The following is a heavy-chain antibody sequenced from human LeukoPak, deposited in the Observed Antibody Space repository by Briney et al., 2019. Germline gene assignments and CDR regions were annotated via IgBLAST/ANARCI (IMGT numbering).Heavy chain of an antibody. Sequence: SETLSLTCTVSGGSISSGSYYWSWIRQPAGKGLEWIGRIYTSGSTNYNPSLKSRVTISVDTSKNQFSLKLSSVTAADTAVYYCAGNKMIVVVINGINFDYWGQGTLVTVSS. CDR1: GGSISSGSYY. CDR3: AGNKMIVVVINGINFDY. CDR2: IYTSGST. J-gene: IGHJ4*02. V-gene: IGHV4-61*02. D-gene: IGHD3-22*01.